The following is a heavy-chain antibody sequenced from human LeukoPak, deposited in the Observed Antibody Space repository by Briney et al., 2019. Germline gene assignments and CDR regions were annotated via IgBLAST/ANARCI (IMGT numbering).Heavy chain of an antibody. CDR2: IYYSGST. CDR1: GGSISGYY. CDR3: ARHSLSYYDFDH. V-gene: IGHV4-59*08. Sequence: SETLSLTCTVSGGSISGYYWSWIRQPPGKGLEWMGYIYYSGSTNYNPSLYSRVSISIDTSKNQFSLKLSSVTAADTAVYYCARHSLSYYDFDHWGQGTLATVSS. D-gene: IGHD1-26*01. J-gene: IGHJ4*02.